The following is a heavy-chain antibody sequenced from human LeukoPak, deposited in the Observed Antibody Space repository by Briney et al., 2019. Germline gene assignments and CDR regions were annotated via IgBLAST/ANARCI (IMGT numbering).Heavy chain of an antibody. CDR3: ARQKRKGDWFDP. Sequence: PSETLSLTCTVSGGSISSYYWSWIRQPPGKGLEWIGYIYYSGSTNYNPSLKSRVTISVDTSKNQFSLKLSSVTAADTAVYYCARQKRKGDWFDPWGQGTLVTVSS. CDR1: GGSISSYY. CDR2: IYYSGST. V-gene: IGHV4-59*08. J-gene: IGHJ5*02. D-gene: IGHD1-1*01.